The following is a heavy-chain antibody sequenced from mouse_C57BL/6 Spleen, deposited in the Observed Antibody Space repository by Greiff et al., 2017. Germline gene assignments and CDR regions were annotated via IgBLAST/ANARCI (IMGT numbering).Heavy chain of an antibody. D-gene: IGHD2-5*01. CDR2: IDPNSGGT. Sequence: QVQLQQPGAELVKPGASVKLSCKASGYTFTSYWMPWVKQRPGRGLEWIGRIDPNSGGTKYNEKFKSKATLTVDKPANTAYMQLSSLTSEDSAVYYCARLYYSNYDYFDDWGQGTTLTVSS. CDR3: ARLYYSNYDYFDD. V-gene: IGHV1-72*01. J-gene: IGHJ2*01. CDR1: GYTFTSYW.